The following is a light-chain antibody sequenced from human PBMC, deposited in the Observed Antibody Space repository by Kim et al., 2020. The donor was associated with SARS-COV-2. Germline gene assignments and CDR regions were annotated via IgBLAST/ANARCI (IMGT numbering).Light chain of an antibody. CDR2: AAS. CDR3: QQYYSYPIT. CDR1: QGISSY. V-gene: IGKV1-8*01. J-gene: IGKJ5*01. Sequence: ASTGDRVTITCRASQGISSYLAGYQQKPGKAPKLLIYAASTLQSGVPSRFSGSGSGTDFTLTISCLQSEDVATYYCQQYYSYPITFGQGTRLEIK.